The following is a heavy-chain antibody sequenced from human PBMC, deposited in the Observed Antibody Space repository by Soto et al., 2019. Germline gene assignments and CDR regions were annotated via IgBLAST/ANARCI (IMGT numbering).Heavy chain of an antibody. CDR3: AHDSHGGNTYVDL. V-gene: IGHV4-30-4*01. CDR2: IYFSGST. D-gene: IGHD1-26*01. CDR1: GGSISSGNFY. J-gene: IGHJ4*02. Sequence: VQLQESGPGLVRPSETLSLTCTVSGGSISSGNFYWSWIRQPPGKGLEWIGSIYFSGSTSYSPSLKSRLTISLNTSNHQFSLKLPSVTAADTAVYYCAHDSHGGNTYVDLWGQGALVTVSS.